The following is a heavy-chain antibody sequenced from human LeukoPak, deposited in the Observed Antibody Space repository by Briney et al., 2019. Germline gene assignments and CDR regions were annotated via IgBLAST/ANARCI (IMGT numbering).Heavy chain of an antibody. CDR3: ARAYDCSGYCFDY. Sequence: SETLSLTCAVYGGSFSGYYWSWIRQPPGKGLEWIGEINHSGSTNYNPSLKSRVTISVDTSKNQFSLKLSSVTAADTAVYYCARAYDCSGYCFDYWGQGTLVTVSS. CDR2: INHSGST. CDR1: GGSFSGYY. J-gene: IGHJ4*02. D-gene: IGHD3-22*01. V-gene: IGHV4-34*01.